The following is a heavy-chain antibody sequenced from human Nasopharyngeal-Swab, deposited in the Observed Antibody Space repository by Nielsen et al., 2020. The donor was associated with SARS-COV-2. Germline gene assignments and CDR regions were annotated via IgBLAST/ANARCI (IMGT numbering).Heavy chain of an antibody. J-gene: IGHJ4*02. V-gene: IGHV3-74*01. CDR2: INEDGSST. CDR1: GFTFSSYW. CDR3: TRAGSFRHDY. Sequence: LTRAASGFTFSSYWMHWVRQAPGKGLVWVSRINEDGSSTSYADSLKGRFTISRDNAKNTLYLQMNSLSAEDTAVYYCTRAGSFRHDYWGQGTLVTVSS. D-gene: IGHD6-13*01.